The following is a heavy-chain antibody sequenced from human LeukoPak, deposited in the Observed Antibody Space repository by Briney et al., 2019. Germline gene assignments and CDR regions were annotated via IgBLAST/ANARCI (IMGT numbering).Heavy chain of an antibody. CDR3: ARDGDSYGPTYYYYMDV. J-gene: IGHJ6*03. CDR1: GGSISSYY. V-gene: IGHV4-4*07. CDR2: IYTSGST. Sequence: PETLSLTCTVSGGSISSYYWSWIRQPAGKGLEWIGRIYTSGSTNYNPSLKSRVTMSVDTSKNQFSLKLSSVTAADTAVYYCARDGDSYGPTYYYYMDVWGKGTTVTVSS. D-gene: IGHD5-18*01.